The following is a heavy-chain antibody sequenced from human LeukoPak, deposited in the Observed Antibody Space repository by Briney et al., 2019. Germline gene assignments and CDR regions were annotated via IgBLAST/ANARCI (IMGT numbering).Heavy chain of an antibody. V-gene: IGHV4-30-4*01. CDR3: ARFAIGSTMYNWFDP. Sequence: SQTLSLTCTVSGGSVSSGDYYWSWIRQPPGKGLEWIGYIYYSGSTYYNPSLKSRVTISVDTSKNQFSLKLSSVTAADTAAYYCARFAIGSTMYNWFDPWGQGTLVTVSS. CDR1: GGSVSSGDYY. J-gene: IGHJ5*02. CDR2: IYYSGST. D-gene: IGHD2-2*01.